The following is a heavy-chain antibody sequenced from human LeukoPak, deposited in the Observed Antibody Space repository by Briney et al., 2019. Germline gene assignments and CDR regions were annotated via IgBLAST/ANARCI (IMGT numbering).Heavy chain of an antibody. CDR1: GGSISSGGYY. CDR2: IYYSGST. CDR3: ARGGPTYYYDSSGYYYPFDY. D-gene: IGHD3-22*01. V-gene: IGHV4-31*03. Sequence: SQTLSLTCTVSGGSISSGGYYWSWIRQHPGKGLEWIGYIYYSGSTYYNPSLKSRVTISVDTSKNQFSLELSSVTAADTAVYYCARGGPTYYYDSSGYYYPFDYWGQGTLVTVSS. J-gene: IGHJ4*02.